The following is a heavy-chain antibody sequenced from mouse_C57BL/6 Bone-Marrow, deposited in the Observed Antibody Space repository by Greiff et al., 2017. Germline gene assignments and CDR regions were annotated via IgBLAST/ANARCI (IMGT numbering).Heavy chain of an antibody. D-gene: IGHD2-2*01. CDR2: INRDGGST. CDR3: P. J-gene: IGHJ2*01. V-gene: IGHV5-2*01. CDR1: EYAFPSHD. Sequence: EVKLMESGGGLVQPGASLKLSCESTEYAFPSHDMSWVRQTPEKRLELVAAINRDGGSTYYPDTMERRCIITRDNTKKTLYLQMSSLRSEDTALRVTPWGQGTTLTVSS.